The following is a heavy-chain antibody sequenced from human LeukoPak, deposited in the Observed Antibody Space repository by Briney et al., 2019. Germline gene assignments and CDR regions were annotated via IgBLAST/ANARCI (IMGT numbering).Heavy chain of an antibody. CDR2: ISTYNGNT. J-gene: IGHJ4*02. V-gene: IGHV1-18*04. D-gene: IGHD3-9*01. CDR1: GYTFTSYG. CDR3: ARVAGLRYFDWVDY. Sequence: ASVTVTCTASGYTFTSYGFSWVRQAPGHGLEWMGWISTYNGNTNYAQKLKGRVTMTTDTSTSTAYMELRSLRSDDTAVYYCARVAGLRYFDWVDYWGQGTPVTVSS.